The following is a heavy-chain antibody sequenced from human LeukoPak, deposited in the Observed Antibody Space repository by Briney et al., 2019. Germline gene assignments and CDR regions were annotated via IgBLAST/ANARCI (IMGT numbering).Heavy chain of an antibody. CDR2: IYYSGST. D-gene: IGHD3-10*01. J-gene: IGHJ4*02. Sequence: SETLSLTCTVSGGSISSSTYHWGWIRQPPGKGLEWIGSIYYSGSTYYNPSLKSRVTISVDTSKNQFSPKLSSVTAPDTAVYYCTTVSMVRGVESDYWGQGTLVTVSS. CDR1: GGSISSSTYH. V-gene: IGHV4-39*01. CDR3: TTVSMVRGVESDY.